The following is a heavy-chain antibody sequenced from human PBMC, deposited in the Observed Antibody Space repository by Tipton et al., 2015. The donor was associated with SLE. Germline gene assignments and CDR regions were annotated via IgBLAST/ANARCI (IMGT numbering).Heavy chain of an antibody. D-gene: IGHD4-17*01. CDR3: ARSTTVTTPGVFDI. J-gene: IGHJ3*02. CDR1: GYSISSGYY. Sequence: GLVKPSETLSLTCSVSGYSISSGYYWGWIRQSPGKGLEWIGSVYRSGSTYYNPSLKSRIAISVDTSKNQFSLKLTSVTAADTAVYYCARSTTVTTPGVFDIWGQGTMVTVSS. CDR2: VYRSGST. V-gene: IGHV4-38-2*02.